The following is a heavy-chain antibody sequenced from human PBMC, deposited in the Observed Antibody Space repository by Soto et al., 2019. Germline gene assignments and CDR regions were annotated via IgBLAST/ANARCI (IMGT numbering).Heavy chain of an antibody. Sequence: EVQLSESGGGLVQPGGSLRLSCVASGFTFSRYGMSWVRQAPGKGLEWVSAITGSGDSTYYADSVKGRFTISRDSSNNTVYLQMNSLRADDTAVYYCVKLRLELLYLDSWGLGALVIVSS. CDR1: GFTFSRYG. V-gene: IGHV3-23*01. CDR3: VKLRLELLYLDS. D-gene: IGHD1-7*01. J-gene: IGHJ4*02. CDR2: ITGSGDST.